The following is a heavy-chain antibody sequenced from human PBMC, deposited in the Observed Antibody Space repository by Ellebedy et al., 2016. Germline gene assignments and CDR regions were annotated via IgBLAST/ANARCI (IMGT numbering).Heavy chain of an antibody. V-gene: IGHV3-66*01. J-gene: IGHJ4*02. Sequence: GGSLRLSCVVSGFSVSSNYLSWVRHAPGKGLEWVSVIYAGGSTFYADSVKGRFTISRDNSKNTLYLQMNNLRAEDTALYYCARGNEIPGPEPLDNWGQGTLVTASS. CDR2: IYAGGST. D-gene: IGHD1-14*01. CDR3: ARGNEIPGPEPLDN. CDR1: GFSVSSNY.